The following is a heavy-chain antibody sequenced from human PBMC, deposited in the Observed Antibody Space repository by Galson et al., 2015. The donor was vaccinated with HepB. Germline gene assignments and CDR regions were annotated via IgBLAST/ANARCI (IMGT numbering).Heavy chain of an antibody. CDR2: IYSGGST. V-gene: IGHV3-53*01. J-gene: IGHJ6*02. CDR1: GFTVSSNY. D-gene: IGHD3-10*01. Sequence: SLRHPCAAPGFTVSSNYMSWVRQAPGKGLEWVSVIYSGGSTYYADSVKGRFTISRDNSKNTLYLQMSSLRAEDTAVYYCARGEYYYGSGIPNYYGMDVWGQGTTVTVSS. CDR3: ARGEYYYGSGIPNYYGMDV.